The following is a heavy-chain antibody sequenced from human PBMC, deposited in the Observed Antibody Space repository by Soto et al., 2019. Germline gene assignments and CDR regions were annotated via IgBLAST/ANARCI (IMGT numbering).Heavy chain of an antibody. D-gene: IGHD6-19*01. CDR2: ISAYNGNT. J-gene: IGHJ3*02. CDR1: GYTFTSYG. V-gene: IGHV1-18*01. CDR3: ARDIAVAGRYRGAFDI. Sequence: QVQLVQSGAEVKKPGASVKVSCKASGYTFTSYGISWVRQAPGQGLEWMGWISAYNGNTNYAQKLQGRVTMATDTSTSTAYMELRSRRSDDTAVYYCARDIAVAGRYRGAFDIWGQGTMVTVSS.